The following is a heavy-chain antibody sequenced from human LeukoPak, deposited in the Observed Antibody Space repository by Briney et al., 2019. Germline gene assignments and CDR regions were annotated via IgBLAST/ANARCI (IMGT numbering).Heavy chain of an antibody. CDR3: AKSEYGSGSYYKGGGFDY. CDR2: ISSSSSTI. J-gene: IGHJ4*02. CDR1: GFTFSSYG. V-gene: IGHV3-48*01. Sequence: GGSLRLSCAASGFTFSSYGMTWVRQAPGKGLEWVSYISSSSSTIYYADSVKGRFTISRDNAKNSLYLQLNSLRAEDTAVYYCAKSEYGSGSYYKGGGFDYWGQGTLVTVSS. D-gene: IGHD3-10*01.